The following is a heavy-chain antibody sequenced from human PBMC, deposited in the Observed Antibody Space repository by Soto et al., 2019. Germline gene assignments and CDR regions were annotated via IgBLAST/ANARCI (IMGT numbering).Heavy chain of an antibody. D-gene: IGHD6-6*01. Sequence: SETLSLTCTVSGDSIRSGNHYWSWIRQPPGKGLEWIGYIYYSGSTYYSPSLKSRVTISVDTSKNQFSLKLSSVTAADTAVYYCARDQGVFGSSAPRGEYYGMDVWGQGNTVT. CDR2: IYYSGST. V-gene: IGHV4-30-4*02. J-gene: IGHJ6*02. CDR3: ARDQGVFGSSAPRGEYYGMDV. CDR1: GDSIRSGNHY.